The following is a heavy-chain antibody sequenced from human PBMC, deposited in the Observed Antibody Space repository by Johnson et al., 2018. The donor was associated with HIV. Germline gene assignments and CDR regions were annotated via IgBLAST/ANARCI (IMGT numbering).Heavy chain of an antibody. CDR2: ISYDGSIK. J-gene: IGHJ3*02. CDR1: GFTFSSYA. V-gene: IGHV3-30*04. D-gene: IGHD6-6*01. Sequence: QVQLVESGGGVVQPGRSLRLSCAASGFTFSSYAMHWVRQAPGKGLEWVAVISYDGSIKYYADSVKGRFTISRDNSKNTLYLQMNSQRAEDTAVYYCARGRSSSSTAAFDIWGQGTMVTVSS. CDR3: ARGRSSSSTAAFDI.